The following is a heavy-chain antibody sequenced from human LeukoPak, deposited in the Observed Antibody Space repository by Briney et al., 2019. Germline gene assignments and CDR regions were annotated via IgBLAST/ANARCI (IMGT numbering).Heavy chain of an antibody. CDR2: ISGSGGST. CDR3: AKEVRYDSSGYYYGHYYYGMDV. CDR1: GGTFSSYA. D-gene: IGHD3-22*01. J-gene: IGHJ6*02. Sequence: GASVKVSCKASGGTFSSYAMSWVRQAPGKGLEWVSAISGSGGSTYYADSVKGRFTISRDNSKNTLYLQMNSLRAEDTAVYYCAKEVRYDSSGYYYGHYYYGMDVWGQGTTVTVSS. V-gene: IGHV3-23*01.